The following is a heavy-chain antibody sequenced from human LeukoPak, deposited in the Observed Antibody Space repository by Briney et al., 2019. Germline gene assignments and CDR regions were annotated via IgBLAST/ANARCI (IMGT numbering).Heavy chain of an antibody. Sequence: GGSLRLSCAASGFTFSSYGMHWVRQAPGKGLEGVAFIRHDGSNKYYADSVKGRCTISRDNSKKTVYLQMNSLRTEDTAVYYCAKDRWLQGYFDYWGQGTLVTVSS. CDR2: IRHDGSNK. V-gene: IGHV3-30*02. J-gene: IGHJ4*02. CDR1: GFTFSSYG. D-gene: IGHD5-24*01. CDR3: AKDRWLQGYFDY.